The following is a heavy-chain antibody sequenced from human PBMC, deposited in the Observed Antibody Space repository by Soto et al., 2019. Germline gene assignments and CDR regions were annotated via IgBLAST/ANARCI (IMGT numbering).Heavy chain of an antibody. V-gene: IGHV4-39*01. CDR2: IYYSGST. J-gene: IGHJ4*02. Sequence: SETLSLTCTVPGGSISSSSYYWGWIRQPPGKGLEWIGSIYYSGSTYYNPSLKSRVTISVDTSKNQFSLKLSSVTAADTAVYYCARLGYSGYWSLGDYWGQGTLVTVSS. D-gene: IGHD5-12*01. CDR1: GGSISSSSYY. CDR3: ARLGYSGYWSLGDY.